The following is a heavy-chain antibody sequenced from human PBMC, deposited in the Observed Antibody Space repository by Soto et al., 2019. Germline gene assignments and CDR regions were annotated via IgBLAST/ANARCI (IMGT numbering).Heavy chain of an antibody. Sequence: QVQLQQWGAGLLKPSETLSLTCAVYGGSFSGYYWSWIRQPPGKGLEWIGEINHSGSTNYNPSLKSPVTISVDTSKNQFSLKLSSVTAADTAVYYCARGMGAIAARSYYYYGMDVWGQGTTVTVSS. CDR1: GGSFSGYY. CDR2: INHSGST. CDR3: ARGMGAIAARSYYYYGMDV. J-gene: IGHJ6*02. D-gene: IGHD6-6*01. V-gene: IGHV4-34*01.